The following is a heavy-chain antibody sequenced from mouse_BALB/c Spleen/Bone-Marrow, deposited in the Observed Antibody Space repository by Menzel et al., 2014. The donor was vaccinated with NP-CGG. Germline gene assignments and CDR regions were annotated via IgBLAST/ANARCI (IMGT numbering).Heavy chain of an antibody. CDR2: ISDGVSYA. CDR3: ARAPPYDFYAMDY. D-gene: IGHD2-13*01. CDR1: GFTFSDYY. J-gene: IGHJ4*01. V-gene: IGHV5-4*02. Sequence: VQLKESRGGLVKPGGSLKLSCAASGFTFSDYYMFWVRQTPEKRLEWVATISDGVSYAYYPDSVKGRFTISRDNARNNLYLQISSLKSEDTAMYYCARAPPYDFYAMDYWSQATSITVSS.